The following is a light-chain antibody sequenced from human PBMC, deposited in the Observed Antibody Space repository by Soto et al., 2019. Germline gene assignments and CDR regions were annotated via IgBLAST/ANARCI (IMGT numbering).Light chain of an antibody. CDR2: DAS. Sequence: EIVMTQSPATLSVSPGERATLSCRASQSVNSNLAWYHQTPGQAPRLLIYDASTRATGIPARFSGSGSGTEFTLTISSLQSEDFAVYYCQQYNKWPLTFGGGTKVDIK. J-gene: IGKJ4*01. CDR1: QSVNSN. V-gene: IGKV3-15*01. CDR3: QQYNKWPLT.